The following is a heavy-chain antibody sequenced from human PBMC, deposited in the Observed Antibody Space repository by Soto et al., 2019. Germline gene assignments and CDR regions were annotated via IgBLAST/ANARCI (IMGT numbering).Heavy chain of an antibody. D-gene: IGHD6-13*01. Sequence: QVQLVQSGAEVKKPGASVKVSCKASGYTFTSYGFSWVRQAPGQGLEWMGWISAYNGNTNYAQKVQGRDTMTTDTSTSTAYMELRSLRSDDTAVYYCASFSIAAADPYGMDVWGQGTTVTVSS. V-gene: IGHV1-18*01. CDR2: ISAYNGNT. CDR1: GYTFTSYG. J-gene: IGHJ6*02. CDR3: ASFSIAAADPYGMDV.